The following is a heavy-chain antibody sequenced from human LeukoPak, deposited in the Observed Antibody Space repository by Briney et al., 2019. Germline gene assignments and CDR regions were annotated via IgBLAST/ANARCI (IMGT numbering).Heavy chain of an antibody. CDR2: ISGGGETT. CDR3: ARDYADYVGYFCFDY. Sequence: PGGSLRLSCAASGFTFNNYAMNWVRQAPGKGLEWVSSISGGGETTYYADSAKGRFTISRDNSQNTLYLQMNSLRAGDTAVYYCARDYADYVGYFCFDYWGQGTLVTVSS. D-gene: IGHD4-17*01. CDR1: GFTFNNYA. J-gene: IGHJ4*02. V-gene: IGHV3-23*01.